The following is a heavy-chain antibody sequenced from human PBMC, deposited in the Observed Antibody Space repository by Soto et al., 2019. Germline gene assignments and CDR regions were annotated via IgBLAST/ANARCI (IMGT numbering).Heavy chain of an antibody. V-gene: IGHV4-30-4*02. J-gene: IGHJ3*02. D-gene: IGHD2-8*02. CDR2: IYYSGST. CDR3: ARTADATDSGLVHFAFDI. CDR1: GGSISSGDYY. Sequence: PSETLSLTCTVSGGSISSGDYYWSWIRQPPGKGLEWIGYIYYSGSTYYNPSLKSRVTISADTSKNQFSLKLSSVATADTAVYFCARTADATDSGLVHFAFDIWGQGTMVTVSS.